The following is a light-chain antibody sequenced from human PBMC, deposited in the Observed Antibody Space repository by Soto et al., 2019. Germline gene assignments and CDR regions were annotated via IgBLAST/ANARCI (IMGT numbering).Light chain of an antibody. V-gene: IGLV1-40*01. CDR2: DNN. J-gene: IGLJ1*01. Sequence: QSVLTQPPSVSGAPGQRVIISCTGSSSNMGAGYDVHWYQQLPGTAPRLLIYDNNNRPSGVPARFSVSKSDTSASLAITGLQPEDEADYYCQSYDSSLSGSYVFGTGTKVTVL. CDR1: SSNMGAGYD. CDR3: QSYDSSLSGSYV.